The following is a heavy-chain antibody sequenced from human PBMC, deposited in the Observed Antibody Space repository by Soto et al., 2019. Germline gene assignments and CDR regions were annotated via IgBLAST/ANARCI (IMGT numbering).Heavy chain of an antibody. J-gene: IGHJ6*02. CDR3: AQAVQARVRLRVSEYSGMAV. V-gene: IGHV3-30*18. CDR2: ISYDGSNK. D-gene: IGHD5-18*01. CDR1: GFTFSSYG. Sequence: QVQLVESGGGVVQPGRSLRLSCAASGFTFSSYGMHWVRQAPGTGLEWVAVISYDGSNKYYADSVKGRFTISIDNSKNRLYLQMNGLRAADTAMYYCAQAVQARVRLRVSEYSGMAVWGQRATVTVSS.